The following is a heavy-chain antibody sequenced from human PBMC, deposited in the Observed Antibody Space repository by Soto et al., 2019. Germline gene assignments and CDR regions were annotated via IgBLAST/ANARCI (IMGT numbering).Heavy chain of an antibody. CDR3: ARDPYLGSSWPRSWFDY. D-gene: IGHD6-13*01. Sequence: ASVTVSCKASGYTFTSYYRHWVRQAPGQGLEWMGIINPSGGSTSYAQKFQGRVTMTRDTSTSTVYMELSSLRSEDTAVYSCARDPYLGSSWPRSWFDYWGHGTLVTVSS. V-gene: IGHV1-46*01. CDR1: GYTFTSYY. CDR2: INPSGGST. J-gene: IGHJ5*01.